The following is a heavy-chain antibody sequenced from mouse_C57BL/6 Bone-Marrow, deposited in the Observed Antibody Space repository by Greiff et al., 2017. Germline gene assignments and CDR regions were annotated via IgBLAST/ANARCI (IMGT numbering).Heavy chain of an antibody. V-gene: IGHV5-9-1*02. J-gene: IGHJ3*01. CDR2: ISSGGDYI. D-gene: IGHD2-4*01. Sequence: EVQGVESGEGLVKPGGSLKLSCAASGFTFSSYAMSWVRQTPEKRLEWVAYISSGGDYIYYADTVKGRFTISRDNARNTLYLQMSSLKSEDTAMYYCTSYDYEGFAYWGQGTLVTVSA. CDR3: TSYDYEGFAY. CDR1: GFTFSSYA.